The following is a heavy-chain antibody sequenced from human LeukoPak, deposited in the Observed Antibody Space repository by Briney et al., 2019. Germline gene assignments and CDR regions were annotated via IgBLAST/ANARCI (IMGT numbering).Heavy chain of an antibody. Sequence: GGSLRLSCAASGFTVSSNYKSWVRQAPGKGLERVSVIYSGGSTYYTDSVKGRFTISRDNSKNTLYLQMNSLRAEDTAVYYCARDHGGSSWYPDAFDIWGQGTMVTVSS. D-gene: IGHD6-13*01. V-gene: IGHV3-66*01. CDR3: ARDHGGSSWYPDAFDI. J-gene: IGHJ3*02. CDR1: GFTVSSNY. CDR2: IYSGGST.